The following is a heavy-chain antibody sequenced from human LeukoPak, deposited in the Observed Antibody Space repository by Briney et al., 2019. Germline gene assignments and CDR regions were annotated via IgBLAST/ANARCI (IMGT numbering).Heavy chain of an antibody. CDR2: ISDRGGST. Sequence: GGSLRLSCAVSGITLNNYGMTWVRQAPGKGLEWVAGISDRGGSTKYADSVKGRFTISRDNPKNTLYLQMNSLRAEDTAVYFCAKRGVAVRVILVGFHKEAYYFESWGQGALVTVSS. D-gene: IGHD3-10*01. J-gene: IGHJ4*02. V-gene: IGHV3-23*01. CDR1: GITLNNYG. CDR3: AKRGVAVRVILVGFHKEAYYFES.